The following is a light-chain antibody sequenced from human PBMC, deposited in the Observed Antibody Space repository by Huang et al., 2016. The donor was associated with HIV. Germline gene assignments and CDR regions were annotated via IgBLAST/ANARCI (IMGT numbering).Light chain of an antibody. CDR1: QGLQHYTGYNY. V-gene: IGKV2-28*01. CDR3: MQVLQPPFA. Sequence: IVMTQSPLSLSVTPGEAASISCRSSQGLQHYTGYNYLNWFLQKPGQSPQLMISLGYNRASGVPDRFSGSGSGADFTLKISRVEAEDVGVYYCMQVLQPPFAFGPGTKVDIK. CDR2: LGY. J-gene: IGKJ3*01.